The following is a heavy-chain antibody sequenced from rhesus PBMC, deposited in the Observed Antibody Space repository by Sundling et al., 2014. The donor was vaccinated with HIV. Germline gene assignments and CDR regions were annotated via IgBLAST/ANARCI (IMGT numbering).Heavy chain of an antibody. V-gene: IGHV1-198*02. J-gene: IGHJ4*01. CDR2: IIPLVDIT. D-gene: IGHD3-16*01. CDR3: VKGSSYATGFDY. Sequence: QVQLVQSGAEVKKPGASVKVSCKASGLTFGSYALNWVRQAPGQGLEWMGLIIPLVDITNYAEKFRGRVTITADTSTTTVYMELTSLRSEDTAIYYCVKGSSYATGFDYWGQGVLVTVSS. CDR1: GLTFGSYA.